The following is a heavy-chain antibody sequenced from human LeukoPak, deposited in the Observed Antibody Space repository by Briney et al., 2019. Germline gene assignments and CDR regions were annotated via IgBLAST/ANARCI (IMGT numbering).Heavy chain of an antibody. Sequence: GGSLRLSCAASGFTFSSYAMSWVRQAPGKGLEWVSAISGSGGSTYYADSVKSRFTISRDNSKNTLYLQMNSLRAEDTAVYYCAKLPGPIAVAGAFDYWGQGTLVTVSS. CDR3: AKLPGPIAVAGAFDY. J-gene: IGHJ4*02. CDR1: GFTFSSYA. D-gene: IGHD6-19*01. CDR2: ISGSGGST. V-gene: IGHV3-23*01.